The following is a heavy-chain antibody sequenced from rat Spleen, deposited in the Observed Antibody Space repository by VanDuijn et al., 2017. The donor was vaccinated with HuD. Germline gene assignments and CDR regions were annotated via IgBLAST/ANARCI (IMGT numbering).Heavy chain of an antibody. V-gene: IGHV2-6*01. Sequence: QVQLKESGPGLVQPSQTLSLTCTVSGFSLTSYTVSWVRQPPGKGLEWIAAISSGGSTYYNSALKSRLSISRDTSKSQVFLKMNSLKTEDTAMYFCARNTMYTTDSVYWGQGVMVTVSS. CDR1: GFSLTSYT. CDR3: ARNTMYTTDSVY. CDR2: ISSGGST. D-gene: IGHD1-6*01. J-gene: IGHJ2*01.